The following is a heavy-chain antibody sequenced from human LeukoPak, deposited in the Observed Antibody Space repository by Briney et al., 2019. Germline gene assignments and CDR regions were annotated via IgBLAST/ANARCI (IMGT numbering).Heavy chain of an antibody. D-gene: IGHD3-9*01. CDR1: GGSISSYY. CDR3: ARNGETYYDILTGTEEDYYYYMDV. CDR2: IYTSGST. J-gene: IGHJ6*03. Sequence: SGPGLVKPSETLSLTCTVSGGSISSYYWSWIRQPAGKGLEWIGRIYTSGSTNYNPSLKSRVTISVDTSKNQFSLKLSSVTAADTAVYYCARNGETYYDILTGTEEDYYYYMDVWGKGTTVTVSS. V-gene: IGHV4-4*07.